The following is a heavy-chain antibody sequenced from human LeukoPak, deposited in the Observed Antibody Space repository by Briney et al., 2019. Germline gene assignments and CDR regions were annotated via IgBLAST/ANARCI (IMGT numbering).Heavy chain of an antibody. V-gene: IGHV3-30*18. J-gene: IGHJ4*02. CDR2: ISSDGSNK. D-gene: IGHD6-19*01. CDR1: GFTFSSYG. CDR3: AKDRGEFWRWLGY. Sequence: GGSLRLSCAASGFTFSSYGMHWVRQAPGKGLEWVAVISSDGSNKYYADSVKGRFTISRDNPKNTLHLQMNSLRAEDTAVYYCAKDRGEFWRWLGYWGQGTLVTVSS.